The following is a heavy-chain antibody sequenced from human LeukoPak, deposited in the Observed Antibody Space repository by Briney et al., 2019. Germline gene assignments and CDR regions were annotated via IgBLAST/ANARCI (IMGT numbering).Heavy chain of an antibody. CDR2: IYYSGSA. J-gene: IGHJ6*03. CDR1: GGSISSYY. D-gene: IGHD2-2*01. V-gene: IGHV4-59*01. CDR3: ARGDCSSTSCLYYYYYYMDV. Sequence: SETLSLTCTVSGGSISSYYWSWIRQPPGKGLEWIGYIYYSGSANYNPSLKSRVTISVDTSKNQFSLKLSSVTAADTAVYYCARGDCSSTSCLYYYYYYMDVWGKGTTVTVSS.